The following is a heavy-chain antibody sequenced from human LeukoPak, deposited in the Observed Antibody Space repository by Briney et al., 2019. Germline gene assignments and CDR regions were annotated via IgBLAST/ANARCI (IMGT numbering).Heavy chain of an antibody. CDR2: IHCSGST. V-gene: IGHV4-39*07. CDR3: ARVRCSGGSCPYYYYYYYMDV. D-gene: IGHD2-15*01. CDR1: GGSISSSSYY. J-gene: IGHJ6*03. Sequence: SETLSLTCTVSGGSISSSSYYWAWIRQPPGKGLEWIGSIHCSGSTYYNPSLQSRVTISIDTSKNQFSLKLRFVTAADTAVYYCARVRCSGGSCPYYYYYYYMDVWGKGTTVTVSS.